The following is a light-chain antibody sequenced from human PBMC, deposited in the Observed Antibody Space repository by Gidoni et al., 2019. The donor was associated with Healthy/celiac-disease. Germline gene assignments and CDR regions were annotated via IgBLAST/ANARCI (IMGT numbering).Light chain of an antibody. CDR1: SSHIGSNT. CDR2: SNN. J-gene: IGLJ2*01. V-gene: IGLV1-44*01. Sequence: SVLTQPHSASGTPGQRVTISCSGSSSHIGSNTVNWYQQLPGTAPKLLIYSNNQRPSGVPDRFSGSKSGTSASLAISGLQSEDEADYYCAAWDDSLNGVVFGGGTKLTVL. CDR3: AAWDDSLNGVV.